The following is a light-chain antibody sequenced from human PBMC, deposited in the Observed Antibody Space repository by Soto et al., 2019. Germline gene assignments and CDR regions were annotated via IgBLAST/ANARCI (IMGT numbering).Light chain of an antibody. CDR1: QDISNY. CDR3: QQSYSTPRT. Sequence: DIPMTQSPSSLSASVGDRVTITCQASQDISNYLNWYQQKPGKAPKLLIYDASNLQSGVPSRFSGSGSGTDFTLTISSLQPEDFATYYCQQSYSTPRTFGQGTKVDIK. J-gene: IGKJ1*01. V-gene: IGKV1-39*01. CDR2: DAS.